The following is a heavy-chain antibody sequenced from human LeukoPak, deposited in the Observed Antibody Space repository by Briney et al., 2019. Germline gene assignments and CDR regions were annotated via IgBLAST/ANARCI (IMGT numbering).Heavy chain of an antibody. Sequence: PGGSLRLSCAASGFTFSSYAMSWVRQAPGKGLGWVSAISGRGGSTYYADSVKGRFTISRDNSKNTLYLQMNSLRAEDTAVYYCAKGRGSKGYCSGGSCYSPFDYWGQGTLVTVSS. CDR2: ISGRGGST. J-gene: IGHJ4*02. V-gene: IGHV3-23*01. CDR1: GFTFSSYA. CDR3: AKGRGSKGYCSGGSCYSPFDY. D-gene: IGHD2-15*01.